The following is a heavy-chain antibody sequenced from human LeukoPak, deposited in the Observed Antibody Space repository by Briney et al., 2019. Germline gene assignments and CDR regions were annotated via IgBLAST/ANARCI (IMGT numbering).Heavy chain of an antibody. CDR2: ISGSGGST. D-gene: IGHD4-11*01. V-gene: IGHV3-23*01. J-gene: IGHJ4*02. Sequence: GGSLRLSCAASGFTFSSYAMSWVRQAPGKGLEWVSAISGSGGSTYYADSVKGRFTISRDNSKNTLYLQMNSLRAEDTAVYYCARAYDYSNYFDYWGQGTLVTVSS. CDR1: GFTFSSYA. CDR3: ARAYDYSNYFDY.